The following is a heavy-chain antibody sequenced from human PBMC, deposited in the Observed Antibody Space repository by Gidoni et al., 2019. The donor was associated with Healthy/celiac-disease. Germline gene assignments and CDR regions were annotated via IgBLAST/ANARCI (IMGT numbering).Heavy chain of an antibody. CDR3: ARDSAFKTTVTTGADY. V-gene: IGHV3-48*02. Sequence: WVSYISSSSSTIYYADSVKGRFTISRDNAKNSLYLQMNSLRDEDTAVYYCARDSAFKTTVTTGADYWGQGTLVTVSS. J-gene: IGHJ4*02. CDR2: ISSSSSTI. D-gene: IGHD4-17*01.